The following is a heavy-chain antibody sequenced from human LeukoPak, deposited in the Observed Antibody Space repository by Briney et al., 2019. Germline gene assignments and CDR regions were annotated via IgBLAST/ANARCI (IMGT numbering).Heavy chain of an antibody. CDR2: INHSGST. V-gene: IGHV4-34*01. CDR3: LNTYHKGSGSYWGYIDN. D-gene: IGHD3-10*01. Sequence: SETLSLTCAVYGGSFSGYYWSWIRQPPGKGLGWIGEINHSGSTNYNPSLKSRVTISVDTSKNQFSLKLSSVTAADTAVYYCLNTYHKGSGSYWGYIDNWGQGTLVTVSS. CDR1: GGSFSGYY. J-gene: IGHJ4*02.